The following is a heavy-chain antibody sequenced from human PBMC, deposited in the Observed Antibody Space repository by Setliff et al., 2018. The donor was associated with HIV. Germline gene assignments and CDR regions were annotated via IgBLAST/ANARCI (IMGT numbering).Heavy chain of an antibody. CDR1: GYTFTSYA. D-gene: IGHD5-12*01. CDR3: ARGGGYDVVIYFDY. V-gene: IGHV1-3*01. Sequence: ASVKVSCKASGYTFTSYAMHWVRQAPGQRLEWMGWINAGNGNTRYSQTFQGRVTTTRDTSASTAYMELSSLRSEDTAVYYCARGGGYDVVIYFDYWGQGTLVTVSS. CDR2: INAGNGNT. J-gene: IGHJ4*02.